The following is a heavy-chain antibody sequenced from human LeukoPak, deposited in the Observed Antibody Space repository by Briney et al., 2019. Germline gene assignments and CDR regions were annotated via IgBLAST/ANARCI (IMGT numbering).Heavy chain of an antibody. CDR3: ARDGYYYGSGIDY. J-gene: IGHJ4*02. CDR1: GGSISSGSYY. D-gene: IGHD3-10*01. CDR2: IYTSGST. V-gene: IGHV4-61*02. Sequence: SETLSLTCTVSGGSISSGSYYWNWIRQPAGKGLEWIGRIYTSGSTNYNPSLKSRVTISVDTSKNQFSLKLSSVTAADTAVYYCARDGYYYGSGIDYWGQGTLVTVSS.